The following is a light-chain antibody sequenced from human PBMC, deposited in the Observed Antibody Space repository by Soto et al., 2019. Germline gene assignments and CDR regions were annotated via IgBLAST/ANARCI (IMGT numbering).Light chain of an antibody. CDR2: EVS. Sequence: QSALTQPASVSGSPGQSITISCAGTSSDVGAYNYVSWYQQYPGKAPKLMIYEVSNRPSGVSNRFSGSKSGNTASLTISGLQAEDEGDYYCNSYTSCNTVVFGGGTKVTVL. CDR3: NSYTSCNTVV. V-gene: IGLV2-14*01. CDR1: SSDVGAYNY. J-gene: IGLJ2*01.